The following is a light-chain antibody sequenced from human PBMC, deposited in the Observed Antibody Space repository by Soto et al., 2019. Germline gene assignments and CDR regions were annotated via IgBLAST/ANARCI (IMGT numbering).Light chain of an antibody. CDR2: GNS. CDR1: GSKIGAGYD. J-gene: IGLJ2*01. Sequence: QSVLTQPPSVSGPPGRRATSSCIGGGSKIGAGYDVHWYQQLPGTAPKLLIYGNSNRPSGVPDRFSGSKSGTSASLAITGLQAEDEADYYCQSYDSSLSGSGFGGGTKLTVL. CDR3: QSYDSSLSGSG. V-gene: IGLV1-40*01.